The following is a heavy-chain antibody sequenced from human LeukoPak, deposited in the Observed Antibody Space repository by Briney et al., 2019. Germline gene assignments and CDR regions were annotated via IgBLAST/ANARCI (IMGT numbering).Heavy chain of an antibody. CDR3: AEVGRGNLRYFDY. Sequence: GGSLRLSCAASGFIFSSYAMSWVRQAPGKGLEWVSAISGSGGSTYYADSVKGRFTISRDNSKNTLYLQMNSLRAEDTAVYYCAEVGRGNLRYFDYWGQGTLVTVSS. D-gene: IGHD1-26*01. J-gene: IGHJ4*02. CDR2: ISGSGGST. CDR1: GFIFSSYA. V-gene: IGHV3-23*01.